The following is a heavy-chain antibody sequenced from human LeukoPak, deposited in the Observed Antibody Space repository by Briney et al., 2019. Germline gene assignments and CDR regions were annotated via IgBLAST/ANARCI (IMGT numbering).Heavy chain of an antibody. V-gene: IGHV4-34*01. D-gene: IGHD1-26*01. CDR3: ATLIVGTTYFDY. CDR2: IHYRGTT. Sequence: SETLSLTCAVHGESFSGYYWTWIRQPPGKGLEWIGEIHYRGTTNYNPSSKSRVTVSADASRNQFSLNLTSVTAADTAIYYCATLIVGTTYFDYWGRGSLVTVSS. CDR1: GESFSGYY. J-gene: IGHJ4*02.